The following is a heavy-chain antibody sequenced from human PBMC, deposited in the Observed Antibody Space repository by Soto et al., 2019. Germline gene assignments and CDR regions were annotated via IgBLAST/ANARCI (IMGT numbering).Heavy chain of an antibody. J-gene: IGHJ5*02. CDR1: GVSIASHDYY. Sequence: SKNLSLPCNFSGVSIASHDYYGAWMRQAPGKGLEWIGSIYYTGESYYSPSLKGRVTLSVDTSKSQFSLSLTSATASDTVVYYWARHRGIEYSYSRRFKGAWFDVWGQGTPVTVSS. D-gene: IGHD6-6*01. CDR2: IYYTGES. V-gene: IGHV4-39*01. CDR3: ARHRGIEYSYSRRFKGAWFDV.